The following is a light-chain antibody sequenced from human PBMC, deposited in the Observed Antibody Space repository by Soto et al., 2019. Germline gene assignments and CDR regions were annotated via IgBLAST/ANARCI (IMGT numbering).Light chain of an antibody. J-gene: IGKJ2*01. CDR2: ATS. CDR3: HQYATSPFT. V-gene: IGKV3-20*01. CDR1: ETIGSAY. Sequence: IVLTQSPGTLSLSPGEGATVSCRASETIGSAYFAWYQHRPGRTPRLVLSATSNRAAGIPDRFGGSGSGADFTLTISGVEPEDFAVYYCHQYATSPFTFGQGTKLEI.